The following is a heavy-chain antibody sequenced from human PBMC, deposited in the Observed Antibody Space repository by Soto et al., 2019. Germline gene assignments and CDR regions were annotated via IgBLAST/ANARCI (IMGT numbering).Heavy chain of an antibody. V-gene: IGHV1-69*02. D-gene: IGHD6-6*01. J-gene: IGHJ4*02. Sequence: GASVKVSCKASGGTFSSYTISWVRQAPGRGLEWMGRIIPILGIANYAQKFQGRVTITADKSTSTAYMELSSLRSEDTAVYYCAGEGHSSSAPGYWGQGTLVTVSS. CDR1: GGTFSSYT. CDR3: AGEGHSSSAPGY. CDR2: IIPILGIA.